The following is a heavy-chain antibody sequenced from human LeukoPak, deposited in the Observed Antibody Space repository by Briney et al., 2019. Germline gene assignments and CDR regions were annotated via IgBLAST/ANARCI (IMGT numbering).Heavy chain of an antibody. D-gene: IGHD4-17*01. Sequence: SETLSLTCTVSGGSISSYYWSWIRQPPGKGLEWIGYIYYSGTTNYNPSLKSRVTISVDTSKNQFSLKLSSVTAADTAVYYCARLFPLGESDYWGQGTLVTVSS. V-gene: IGHV4-59*08. CDR2: IYYSGTT. CDR3: ARLFPLGESDY. CDR1: GGSISSYY. J-gene: IGHJ4*02.